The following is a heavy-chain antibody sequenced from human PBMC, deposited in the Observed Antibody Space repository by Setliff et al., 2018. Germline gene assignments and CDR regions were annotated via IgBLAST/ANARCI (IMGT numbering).Heavy chain of an antibody. CDR3: GRVGNWNFFDF. CDR2: IHHSGST. CDR1: GYSISNIYY. J-gene: IGHJ4*02. D-gene: IGHD1-1*01. Sequence: SETLFLTCAVSGYSISNIYYWGWIRQPPGKGLEWIATIHHSGSTNYNPSLKSRATISVDTSKNQFSLKVSSVTAADTAVYYCGRVGNWNFFDFWGQGSLVTVSS. V-gene: IGHV4-38-2*01.